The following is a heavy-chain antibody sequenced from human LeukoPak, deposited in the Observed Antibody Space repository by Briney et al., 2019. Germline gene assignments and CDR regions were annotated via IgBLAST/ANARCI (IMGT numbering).Heavy chain of an antibody. D-gene: IGHD6-19*01. V-gene: IGHV4-39*01. Sequence: SETLSLTCTVSGGFIGSTTCYWGWIRQPPGKGLEWIASIYYSGNTYYNASVESRVTISIDTSNNQFSLKLNSMSATDTAVYFCARQPVVNRGAVASNFDSWGQGTLVTVSA. J-gene: IGHJ4*02. CDR1: GGFIGSTTCY. CDR2: IYYSGNT. CDR3: ARQPVVNRGAVASNFDS.